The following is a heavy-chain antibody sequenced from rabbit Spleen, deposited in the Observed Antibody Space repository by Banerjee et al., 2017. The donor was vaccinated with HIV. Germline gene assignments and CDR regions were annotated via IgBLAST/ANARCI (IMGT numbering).Heavy chain of an antibody. CDR1: GFTLSSYYY. V-gene: IGHV1S40*01. CDR3: ARDLVAVIGWNFNL. J-gene: IGHJ4*01. D-gene: IGHD1-1*01. Sequence: QSLKESGGDLVKPGASLTLTCTASGFTLSSYYYMCWVRQAPGKGLEWIVCINVGSSDNTYYASWAKGRFTMSRTSSTTVTLQMTSLTAADTATYFCARDLVAVIGWNFNLWGPGTLVTVS. CDR2: INVGSSDNT.